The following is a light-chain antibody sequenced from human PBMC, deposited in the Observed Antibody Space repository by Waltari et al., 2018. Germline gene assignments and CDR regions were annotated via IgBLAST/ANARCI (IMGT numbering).Light chain of an antibody. V-gene: IGLV1-40*01. CDR1: SSNIGAGYD. CDR3: QSYDSSLSGVV. Sequence: QSVLTQPPSVSGAPGQRVTISCTGSSSNIGAGYDVHWYQQLPGTAPKPLLYGNSNRPSGVPDRFSGSKSGTSASLAITGLQADDEADYYCQSYDSSLSGVVFGGGTKLTVL. J-gene: IGLJ2*01. CDR2: GNS.